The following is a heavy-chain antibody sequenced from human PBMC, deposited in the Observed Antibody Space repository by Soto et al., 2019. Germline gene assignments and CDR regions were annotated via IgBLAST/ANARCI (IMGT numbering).Heavy chain of an antibody. Sequence: GESLKISCKGSGYSFTSYWIGWVRQMPGKGLEWMGIIYPGDSDTRYSPSFQGQVTITADKSISTAYLHWSSLKASDTAMYYCARSPSSTSYYYGMDVWGQGTTFTVSS. CDR2: IYPGDSDT. D-gene: IGHD2-2*01. CDR3: ARSPSSTSYYYGMDV. J-gene: IGHJ6*02. V-gene: IGHV5-51*01. CDR1: GYSFTSYW.